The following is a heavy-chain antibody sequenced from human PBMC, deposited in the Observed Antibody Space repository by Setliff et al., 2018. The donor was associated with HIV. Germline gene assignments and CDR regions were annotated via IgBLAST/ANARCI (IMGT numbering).Heavy chain of an antibody. CDR3: ARKDRYSGPYYFDY. D-gene: IGHD5-12*01. CDR1: GGSISSSSYY. V-gene: IGHV4-39*01. Sequence: SETLSLTCTVSGGSISSSSYYWGWIRQPPGKGLEWIGSIYYSGSTYYNPSLKSRVTISVDTSKNQLSLKLSSVTAADTAVYYCARKDRYSGPYYFDYWGQGTLVTVSS. J-gene: IGHJ4*02. CDR2: IYYSGST.